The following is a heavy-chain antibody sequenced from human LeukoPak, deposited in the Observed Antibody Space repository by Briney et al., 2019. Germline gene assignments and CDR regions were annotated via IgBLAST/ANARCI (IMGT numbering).Heavy chain of an antibody. V-gene: IGHV4-34*01. Sequence: SETLSLTCAVYGGSFSGYYWSWIRHPPGKGLEWSGEINHSGSTNYNPSLKSRVTISVDTSKNQFSLKLSSVTAADTAVYYCARVMTTVTPTVDYWGQGTLVTVSS. CDR1: GGSFSGYY. D-gene: IGHD4-17*01. CDR2: INHSGST. CDR3: ARVMTTVTPTVDY. J-gene: IGHJ4*02.